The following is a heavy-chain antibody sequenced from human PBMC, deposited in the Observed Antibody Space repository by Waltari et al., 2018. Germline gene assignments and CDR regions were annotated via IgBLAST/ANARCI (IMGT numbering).Heavy chain of an antibody. V-gene: IGHV4-34*01. J-gene: IGHJ6*02. CDR2: INHSGST. D-gene: IGHD2-15*01. CDR1: GGSFSGYY. Sequence: QVQLQQWGAGLLKPSETLSLTCAVYGGSFSGYYWSWIRQPPGKGLGWIGEINHSGSTNYNPSLKSRVTISVDTSKNQFSLKLSSVTAADTAVYYCAGGEIVVVVAATLYYYYGMDVWGQGTTVTVSS. CDR3: AGGEIVVVVAATLYYYYGMDV.